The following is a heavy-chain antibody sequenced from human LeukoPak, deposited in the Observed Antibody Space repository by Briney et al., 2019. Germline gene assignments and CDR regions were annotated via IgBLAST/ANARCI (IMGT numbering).Heavy chain of an antibody. CDR1: GFTFSTYA. J-gene: IGHJ4*02. Sequence: GGSLRLSCAASGFTFSTYAMSWVRQAPGKGLEWVSGISGSGGSTYYADSVKGRFTISRDNSKNTLYLQMNSLRAEDTAVYYCTKGDILTGYYDSYYFDYWGPGTLVTVSS. D-gene: IGHD3-9*01. CDR2: ISGSGGST. V-gene: IGHV3-23*01. CDR3: TKGDILTGYYDSYYFDY.